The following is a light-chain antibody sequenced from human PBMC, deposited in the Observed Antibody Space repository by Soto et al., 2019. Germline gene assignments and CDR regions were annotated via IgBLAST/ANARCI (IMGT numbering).Light chain of an antibody. J-gene: IGLJ3*02. CDR2: NNN. CDR1: SSNIGNSY. CDR3: ATWDVSLGDFWV. V-gene: IGLV1-47*01. Sequence: QSVLTQPPSASGTPGQRVTISCSGSSSNIGNSYVYWYQQLPGTAPKLLIYNNNQWPSGVPDRFSGSKSGTSASLAISGLRSEDEADYYCATWDVSLGDFWVFGGGTKLTVL.